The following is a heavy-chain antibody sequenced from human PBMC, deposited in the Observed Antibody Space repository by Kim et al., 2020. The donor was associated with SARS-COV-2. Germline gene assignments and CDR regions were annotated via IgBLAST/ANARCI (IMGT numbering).Heavy chain of an antibody. J-gene: IGHJ6*03. CDR3: ARDRPDRNYCSSTSCYSSYYYYMDV. V-gene: IGHV4-30-2*01. CDR1: GGSISSGGYS. CDR2: IYHSGST. D-gene: IGHD2-2*01. Sequence: SETLSLTCAVSGGSISSGGYSWSWIRQPPGKGLEWIGYIYHSGSTYYNPSLKSRVTISVDRSKNQFSLKLSSVTAADTAVYYCARDRPDRNYCSSTSCYSSYYYYMDVWGKGTTVTVSS.